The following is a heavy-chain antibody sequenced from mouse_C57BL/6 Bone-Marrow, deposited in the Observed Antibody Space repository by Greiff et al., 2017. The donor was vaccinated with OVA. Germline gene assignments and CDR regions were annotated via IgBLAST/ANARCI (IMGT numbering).Heavy chain of an antibody. J-gene: IGHJ3*01. CDR2: INPNNGGT. Sequence: EVKLMESGPELVKPGASVKIPCKASGYTFTDYNMDWVKQSHGKSLEWIGDINPNNGGTIYNQKFKGKATLTVDKSSSTAYMELRSLTSEDTAVYYCVTGTDAYWGQGTLVTVSA. CDR3: VTGTDAY. D-gene: IGHD4-1*01. CDR1: GYTFTDYN. V-gene: IGHV1-18*01.